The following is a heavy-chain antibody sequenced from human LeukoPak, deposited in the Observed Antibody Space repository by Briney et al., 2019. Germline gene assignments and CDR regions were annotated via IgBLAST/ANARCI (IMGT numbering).Heavy chain of an antibody. D-gene: IGHD6-13*01. CDR3: ARGGTAATGIGS. Sequence: GGSLRLSCAASGFTFSGDTMNWVRQAPGKGLEWVSSLSSGSNYIYYADSVKGRFTISRDNAKSSLYLQMNSLRADDTAVYYCARGGTAATGIGSWGQGTLVTVSS. CDR1: GFTFSGDT. V-gene: IGHV3-21*01. CDR2: LSSGSNYI. J-gene: IGHJ5*02.